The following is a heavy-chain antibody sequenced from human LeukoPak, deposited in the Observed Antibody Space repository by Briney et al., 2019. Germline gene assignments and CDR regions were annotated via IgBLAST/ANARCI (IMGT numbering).Heavy chain of an antibody. V-gene: IGHV3-15*01. D-gene: IGHD3-22*01. J-gene: IGHJ4*02. CDR3: TTEYYYDSSGLFDY. CDR1: GFTFSNGW. CDR2: IKSKRDGGAT. Sequence: GGSLRLSCAASGFTFSNGWMSWVRQAPGKGLEWVGRIKSKRDGGATDYAAPVNGRFTISRDDSKNTLYLQMNSLKTEDTAVYYCTTEYYYDSSGLFDYWGQGTLVTVSS.